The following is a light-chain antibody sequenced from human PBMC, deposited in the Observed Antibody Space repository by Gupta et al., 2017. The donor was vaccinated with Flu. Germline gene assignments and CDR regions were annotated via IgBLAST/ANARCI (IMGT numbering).Light chain of an antibody. Sequence: LTQSPSSSVSLGATVRLTCTLSSGHTTYPIAWHQLQPEKGPRYLLTLNTDGSHKKGDGVPDRFAVSSSGDARSLTISSLQVEDEGDYYCQTWGTDIQVFGGGTRVT. J-gene: IGLJ3*02. V-gene: IGLV4-69*01. CDR1: SGHTTYP. CDR2: LNTDGSH. CDR3: QTWGTDIQV.